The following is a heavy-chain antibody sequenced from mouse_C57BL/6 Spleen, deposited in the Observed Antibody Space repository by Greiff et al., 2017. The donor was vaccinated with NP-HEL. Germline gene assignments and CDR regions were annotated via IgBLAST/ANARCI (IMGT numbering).Heavy chain of an antibody. CDR3: ATRAVRYAMDY. D-gene: IGHD6-1*01. CDR2: ISSGSSTI. Sequence: EVKLMESGGGLLKPGGSLKLSCAASGFTFSDYGMHWVRQAPEKGLEWVAYISSGSSTIYYADTVKGRFTISRDNAKNTLFLQMTSLRSEETAMYYCATRAVRYAMDYWGQGTSVTVSS. V-gene: IGHV5-17*01. J-gene: IGHJ4*01. CDR1: GFTFSDYG.